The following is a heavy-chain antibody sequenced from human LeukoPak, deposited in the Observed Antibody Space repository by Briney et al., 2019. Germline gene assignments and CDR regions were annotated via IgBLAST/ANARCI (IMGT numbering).Heavy chain of an antibody. D-gene: IGHD4-17*01. CDR2: IWYVGSNK. CDR3: ATEEPNYGDYAGY. Sequence: GGSLRLSCAASGFTFSSYGMHWVRQAPGKGLEWVAVIWYVGSNKYYADSVKGRFTISRDNSKNTLYLQMNSLRAEDTAVYYCATEEPNYGDYAGYWGQGTLVTVSS. CDR1: GFTFSSYG. J-gene: IGHJ4*02. V-gene: IGHV3-33*01.